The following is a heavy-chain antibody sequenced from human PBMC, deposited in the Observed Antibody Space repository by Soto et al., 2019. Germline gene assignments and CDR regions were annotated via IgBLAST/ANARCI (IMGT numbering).Heavy chain of an antibody. J-gene: IGHJ5*02. CDR1: GGTVRSYA. Sequence: VSCEGSGGTVRSYAMGWVRQSPGQGLEWMGGIIPIFGTANYAQKFQGRVTITADESTSTAYMELSSLRSEDTAVYYCARGDSYSSSHNWFDPRGQGTLVTGSS. V-gene: IGHV1-69*01. CDR3: ARGDSYSSSHNWFDP. D-gene: IGHD6-6*01. CDR2: IIPIFGTA.